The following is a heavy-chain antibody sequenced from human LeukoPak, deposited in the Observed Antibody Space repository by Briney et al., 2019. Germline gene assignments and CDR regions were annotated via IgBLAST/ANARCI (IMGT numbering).Heavy chain of an antibody. V-gene: IGHV3-74*01. D-gene: IGHD7-27*01. CDR2: INGDGSST. Sequence: GGSLRPSCVASGFTFSSHWVHWVRQVPGKGLVWVSRINGDGSSTNYADSVKGRFTISRDNAKNTLHLQMNSLTIEDTAVYYCASPETGGFFDYWGQGTLVTVAS. CDR1: GFTFSSHW. J-gene: IGHJ4*02. CDR3: ASPETGGFFDY.